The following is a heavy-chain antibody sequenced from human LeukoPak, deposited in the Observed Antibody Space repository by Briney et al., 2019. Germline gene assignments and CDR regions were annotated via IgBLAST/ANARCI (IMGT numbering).Heavy chain of an antibody. D-gene: IGHD1-26*01. Sequence: PSETLSLTCTVSGGSISSNSYYWDWIPQPPGKGLEWIGSIYYSGSTYYNPSLKSRVTIFVDTSKNQFSLKLSSVTAADTAIYYCARRSESYYDYWGQGTLVTVSS. V-gene: IGHV4-39*01. CDR2: IYYSGST. CDR3: ARRSESYYDY. CDR1: GGSISSNSYY. J-gene: IGHJ4*02.